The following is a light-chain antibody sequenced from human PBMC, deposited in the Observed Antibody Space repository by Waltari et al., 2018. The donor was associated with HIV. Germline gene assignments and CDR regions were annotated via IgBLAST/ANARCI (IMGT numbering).Light chain of an antibody. V-gene: IGLV1-44*01. Sequence: QSVLTQPPSVSGTPGQNVTISCSGSSTNTGSNIVHWYQQVPEAAPKLLIYSNDQRTSGVPDRFSGSKSGTSASLAISGLQSADEADYYCAAWDDSLNGMFGGGTKLTV. J-gene: IGLJ3*02. CDR3: AAWDDSLNGM. CDR2: SND. CDR1: STNTGSNI.